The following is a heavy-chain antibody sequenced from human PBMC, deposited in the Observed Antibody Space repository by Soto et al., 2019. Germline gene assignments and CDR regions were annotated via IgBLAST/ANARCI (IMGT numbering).Heavy chain of an antibody. Sequence: SETLSLTCTVSGGSISSSSYYWGWIRQPPGKGLEWIGSIYYSGSTYYNPSLKSRVTISVDTSKNQFSLKLSSVTAADTDVYSCAAGKVSINGYGAPLPSYYYGMDVWGQGTTVTVSS. D-gene: IGHD5-18*01. CDR3: AAGKVSINGYGAPLPSYYYGMDV. J-gene: IGHJ6*02. CDR2: IYYSGST. CDR1: GGSISSSSYY. V-gene: IGHV4-39*01.